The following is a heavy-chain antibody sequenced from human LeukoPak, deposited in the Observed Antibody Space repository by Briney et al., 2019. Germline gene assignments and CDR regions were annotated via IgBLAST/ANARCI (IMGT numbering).Heavy chain of an antibody. CDR1: GGSVSSGSYY. J-gene: IGHJ5*02. Sequence: KPSETLSLTCTVSGGSVSSGSYYWSWIRQPPGKGLEWIGYIYYSGSTNYNPSLNSRVTISVDTSKNQFSLKLSSVTAADTAVYYCARVLSIVATVERWFDPWGQGTLVTVSS. D-gene: IGHD5-12*01. CDR2: IYYSGST. CDR3: ARVLSIVATVERWFDP. V-gene: IGHV4-61*01.